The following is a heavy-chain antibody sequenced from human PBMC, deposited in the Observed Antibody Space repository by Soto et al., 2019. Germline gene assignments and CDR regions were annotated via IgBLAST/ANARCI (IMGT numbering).Heavy chain of an antibody. V-gene: IGHV3-21*01. CDR3: ASTYDSSGYYYFDY. D-gene: IGHD3-22*01. J-gene: IGHJ4*02. CDR2: ISSSSSYI. Sequence: GGSLRLSCAASGFTFSSYSMNWVRQAPGKGLEWVSSISSSSSYIYYADSVKGRFTISRDNAKNSLYLQMNSLRAEDTAVYYCASTYDSSGYYYFDYWGQGTLVTDSS. CDR1: GFTFSSYS.